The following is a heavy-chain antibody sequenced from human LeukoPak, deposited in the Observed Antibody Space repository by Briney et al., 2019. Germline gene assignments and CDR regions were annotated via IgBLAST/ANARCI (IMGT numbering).Heavy chain of an antibody. Sequence: SETLSLTCTVSGGSISSYYWSWIRQPPGKGLEWIGYIYYSGSTNYNPSLKSRVTISVDTSKNQFSLKVSSVTAADTAVYYCARASSWMPTPYYFDYWGQGTLVTVSS. V-gene: IGHV4-59*01. J-gene: IGHJ4*02. CDR3: ARASSWMPTPYYFDY. D-gene: IGHD5-12*01. CDR1: GGSISSYY. CDR2: IYYSGST.